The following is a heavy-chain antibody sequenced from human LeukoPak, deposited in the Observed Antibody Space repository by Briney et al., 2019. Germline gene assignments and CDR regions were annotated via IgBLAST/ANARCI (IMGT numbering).Heavy chain of an antibody. Sequence: PGGSLRLSCTASGFTFGDYAMSWFRQAPGKGLEWVGLIRSKIYGATTEYAASVKGRFTISRDDSKSIAYLQVNRLKTEDTAVYYCTRGYCSGGSCRSWFDPWGQGTLVTVSS. CDR1: GFTFGDYA. V-gene: IGHV3-49*03. CDR2: IRSKIYGATT. CDR3: TRGYCSGGSCRSWFDP. D-gene: IGHD2-15*01. J-gene: IGHJ5*02.